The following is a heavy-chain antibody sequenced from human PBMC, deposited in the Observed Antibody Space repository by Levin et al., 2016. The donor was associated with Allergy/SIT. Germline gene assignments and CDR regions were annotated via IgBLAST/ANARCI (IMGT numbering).Heavy chain of an antibody. CDR3: ARRGSYYYDLSGIDY. V-gene: IGHV4-4*02. D-gene: IGHD3-22*01. CDR1: GGSISSSNW. J-gene: IGHJ4*02. CDR2: IYHSGST. Sequence: SETLSLTCAVSGGSISSSNWWSWVRQPPGKGLEWIGEIYHSGSTNYNPSLKSRVTISVDKSKNQFSLKLSSVTAADTAVYYCARRGSYYYDLSGIDYWGQGTLVTVSS.